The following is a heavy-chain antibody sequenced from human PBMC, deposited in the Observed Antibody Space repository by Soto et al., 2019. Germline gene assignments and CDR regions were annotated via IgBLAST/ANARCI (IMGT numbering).Heavy chain of an antibody. D-gene: IGHD5-18*01. V-gene: IGHV2-26*01. J-gene: IGHJ4*02. CDR2: IFSNVEK. CDR3: ARLLDTAMVTSVFDY. Sequence: QVTLKESGPVLVKPTEALTLTCTVSGFSLSNARMGVSWIRQPPGKALEWLAHIFSNVEKSYSTSLKSRLTISKDTSKSQVVLTMTNMDPVDTATYYCARLLDTAMVTSVFDYWGQGTLVTVSS. CDR1: GFSLSNARMG.